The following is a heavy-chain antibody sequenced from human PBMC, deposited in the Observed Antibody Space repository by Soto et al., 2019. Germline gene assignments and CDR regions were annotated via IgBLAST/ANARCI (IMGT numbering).Heavy chain of an antibody. CDR3: ARMESFGSLNWFDP. Sequence: ASVKVSCKASGYTFTNNDVSWVRQATGQGLEWMGWMNPGSGDTGYAQKFQGRVTMTRDISTATAYMELTSLTSEDTAIYYCARMESFGSLNWFDPWGQGTLVTVSS. V-gene: IGHV1-8*01. CDR2: MNPGSGDT. D-gene: IGHD5-18*01. J-gene: IGHJ5*02. CDR1: GYTFTNND.